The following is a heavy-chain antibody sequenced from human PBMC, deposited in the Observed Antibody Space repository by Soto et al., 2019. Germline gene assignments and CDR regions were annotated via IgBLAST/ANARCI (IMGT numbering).Heavy chain of an antibody. CDR3: ARDLTRRSSSSWGWANWFGP. CDR2: ISSSSSYT. Sequence: PGRSLRLSCAASGFTFSDYYMSWIRQAPGQGLERVSYISSSSSYTNYADSVKGRFTISRDNAKISLYLQINSLRAEDTAVYYCARDLTRRSSSSWGWANWFGPWGQGTLVTVSS. J-gene: IGHJ5*02. V-gene: IGHV3-11*06. D-gene: IGHD6-6*01. CDR1: GFTFSDYY.